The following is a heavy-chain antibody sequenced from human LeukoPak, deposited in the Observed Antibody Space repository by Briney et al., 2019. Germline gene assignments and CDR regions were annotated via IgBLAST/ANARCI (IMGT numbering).Heavy chain of an antibody. CDR1: GFTFSTYW. V-gene: IGHV3-7*01. Sequence: GGSLRLSCAASGFTFSTYWMSWVRQAPGKGLEWVANIKPDGSEESYLASVKGRFTISRDNAKKSLYLQMNRLRAEDTAVYYCAREHKRTDAFDIWGQGTMVTVSS. J-gene: IGHJ3*02. CDR2: IKPDGSEE. D-gene: IGHD5-24*01. CDR3: AREHKRTDAFDI.